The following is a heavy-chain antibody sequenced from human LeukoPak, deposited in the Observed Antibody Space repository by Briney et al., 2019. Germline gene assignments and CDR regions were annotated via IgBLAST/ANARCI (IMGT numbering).Heavy chain of an antibody. J-gene: IGHJ4*02. Sequence: ASVKVSCKASGYTFTRYYMHWVRQAPGQGLEWMGIINPSGGITSYAQKFQGRVTMTRDTSTSTVYMELSSPRSEDTAVYYCARRAASSGSPFDYWGQGTLVTVSS. CDR3: ARRAASSGSPFDY. CDR1: GYTFTRYY. V-gene: IGHV1-46*01. CDR2: INPSGGIT. D-gene: IGHD3-22*01.